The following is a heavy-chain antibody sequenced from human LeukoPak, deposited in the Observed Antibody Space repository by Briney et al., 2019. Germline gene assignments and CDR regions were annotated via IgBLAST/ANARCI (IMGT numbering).Heavy chain of an antibody. CDR2: ITGSGGST. CDR1: GFTFSNYG. V-gene: IGHV3-23*01. Sequence: PGGTLRLSCAASGFTFSNYGLSWVRQAPGKGLEWVSGITGSGGSTYYADSVKGRFTISRDNSKNTLYLQMNSLRAEDTAIYYCARDERLLSFFKWGQGTLVTVSS. CDR3: ARDERLLSFFK. J-gene: IGHJ4*02. D-gene: IGHD3-3*01.